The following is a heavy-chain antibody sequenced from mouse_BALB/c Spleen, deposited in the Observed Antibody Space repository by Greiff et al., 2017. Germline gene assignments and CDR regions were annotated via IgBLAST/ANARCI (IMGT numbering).Heavy chain of an antibody. Sequence: VQLQQSGAELVRPGASVTLSCKASGYTFTDYEMHWVKQTPVHGLEWIGAIDPETGGTAYNQKFKGKATLTADKSSSTAYMELRSLTSEDSAVYYCTRGVRGWFAYWGQGTLVTVSA. V-gene: IGHV1-15*01. J-gene: IGHJ3*01. CDR3: TRGVRGWFAY. CDR2: IDPETGGT. CDR1: GYTFTDYE.